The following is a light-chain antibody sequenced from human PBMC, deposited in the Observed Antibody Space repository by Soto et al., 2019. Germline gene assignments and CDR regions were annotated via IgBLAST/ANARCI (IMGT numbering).Light chain of an antibody. Sequence: DIVLTQSPGTLSLSPGERATLSCRASQAVLNNYLAWFQQKPGQAPRLLIYGVSTRAAGIPDRFSGSGSATDFTLTISRLEPEDFAVYYCQQFGTSPWAFGQGTKVEIK. CDR1: QAVLNNY. J-gene: IGKJ1*01. CDR3: QQFGTSPWA. V-gene: IGKV3-20*01. CDR2: GVS.